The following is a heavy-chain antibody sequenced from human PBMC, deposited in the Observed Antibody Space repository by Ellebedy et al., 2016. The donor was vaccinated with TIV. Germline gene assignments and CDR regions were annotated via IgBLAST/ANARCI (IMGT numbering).Heavy chain of an antibody. D-gene: IGHD1-26*01. J-gene: IGHJ4*02. CDR2: IYYSGTT. V-gene: IGHV4-30-4*01. Sequence: MPSETLSLTCTVSGGSIRSGDYYWSWVRQPPGKGLEWIAHIYYSGTTYYNPSLKSRVSISLDMSKNHFSLRVTSVTAADTAVYYCARRLAGEPYYFDSWGLGTVVTVSP. CDR1: GGSIRSGDYY. CDR3: ARRLAGEPYYFDS.